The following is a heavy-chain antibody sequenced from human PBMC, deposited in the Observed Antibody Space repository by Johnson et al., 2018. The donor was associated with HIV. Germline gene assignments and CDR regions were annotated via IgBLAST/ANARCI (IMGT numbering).Heavy chain of an antibody. Sequence: QVQLVESGGGVVQPGRSLRLSCAASGFSFSSYGMHWVRQAPGKGLEWVAFIRYDGSNKYYADSVKGRFTISRDNSKNTLYLQMNSLRAEDTAVYYCATGVVVTAMNDAFDICGQGTMVTVSS. V-gene: IGHV3-30*02. D-gene: IGHD2-21*02. J-gene: IGHJ3*02. CDR1: GFSFSSYG. CDR2: IRYDGSNK. CDR3: ATGVVVTAMNDAFDI.